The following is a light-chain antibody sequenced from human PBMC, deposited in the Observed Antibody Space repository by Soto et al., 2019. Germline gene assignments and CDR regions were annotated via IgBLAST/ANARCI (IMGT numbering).Light chain of an antibody. CDR2: DAS. J-gene: IGKJ4*01. V-gene: IGKV1-5*01. Sequence: DIQMTQSPSNLSASVGDRVTITCRASESISNWLAWYQQKPGKAPKLMIYDASILESGVPSRFSGSGSGTEFTLTISSLQPDDFATYYCQQCNTYSRTFGGGTKVDIK. CDR1: ESISNW. CDR3: QQCNTYSRT.